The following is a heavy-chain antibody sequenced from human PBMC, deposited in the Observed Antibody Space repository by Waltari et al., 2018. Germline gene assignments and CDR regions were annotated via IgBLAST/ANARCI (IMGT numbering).Heavy chain of an antibody. Sequence: QVQLQESGPGLVKPSETLSLTCAVSGYSISSGYYWGWLRQPPGKGLEWIGSIYHSGSTDYNPSLKSRVTISVDTSKNQFSLKLSSVTAADTAGYYCARRLGVVVFDYWGQGTLVTVSS. CDR1: GYSISSGYY. V-gene: IGHV4-38-2*01. J-gene: IGHJ4*02. D-gene: IGHD2-15*01. CDR2: IYHSGST. CDR3: ARRLGVVVFDY.